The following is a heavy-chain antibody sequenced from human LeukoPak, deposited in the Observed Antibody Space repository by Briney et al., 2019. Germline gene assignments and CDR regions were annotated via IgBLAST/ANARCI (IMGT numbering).Heavy chain of an antibody. D-gene: IGHD2-2*01. J-gene: IGHJ1*01. CDR2: ISGSGGST. CDR1: GFTFSSYA. CDR3: AKNVHCNSTSCYRGRAEYFQH. V-gene: IGHV3-23*01. Sequence: GGSLRLSCAASGFTFSSYAMSWVRQAPGKGLEWVSAISGSGGSTYYADSVKGRFTISRDNSKNTLYLQMNSLRAEDTAVYYCAKNVHCNSTSCYRGRAEYFQHWGQGTLVTVSS.